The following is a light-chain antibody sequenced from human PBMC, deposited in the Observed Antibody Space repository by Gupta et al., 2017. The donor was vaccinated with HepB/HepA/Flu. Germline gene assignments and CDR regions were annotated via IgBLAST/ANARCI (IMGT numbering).Light chain of an antibody. CDR3: QRRSSWPCS. Sequence: DIVLTQSPATLSSSPGESATLSCRVSQSVSTYLAWYQQKPGQAPRLLIYDASSRTTGIPARFSGSGSGTDFTLTISSLEPEDFAVYYCQRRSSWPCSFGQGTKLDIK. J-gene: IGKJ2*04. CDR1: QSVSTY. V-gene: IGKV3-11*01. CDR2: DAS.